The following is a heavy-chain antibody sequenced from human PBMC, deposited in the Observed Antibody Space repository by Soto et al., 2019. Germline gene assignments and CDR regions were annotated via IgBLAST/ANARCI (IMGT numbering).Heavy chain of an antibody. CDR1: GFTFRSYG. Sequence: QVQLVESGGGVVQPGRSLRLSCAASGFTFRSYGMHWVRQAPGKGLEWVAVISYDGSNKFYADSVKGRFTISRDNXKNSLYLQVNSVRAEDTAMYYCAKDYGSGWTMGDFWGQGTLVTVSS. V-gene: IGHV3-30*18. D-gene: IGHD6-19*01. CDR3: AKDYGSGWTMGDF. CDR2: ISYDGSNK. J-gene: IGHJ4*02.